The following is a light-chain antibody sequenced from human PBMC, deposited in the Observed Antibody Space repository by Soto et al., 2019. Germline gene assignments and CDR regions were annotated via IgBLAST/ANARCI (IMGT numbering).Light chain of an antibody. CDR2: SAS. Sequence: EIVMTQSPATLSVSPGERATLSCRASQSISTELAWYQQKPGQPPRLLIYSASTRATGVPARFTGSGSGSEFTLTISGLQSEDVAVYYCQQGHTWPLTFGQGTRLEI. V-gene: IGKV3-15*01. CDR3: QQGHTWPLT. J-gene: IGKJ2*01. CDR1: QSISTE.